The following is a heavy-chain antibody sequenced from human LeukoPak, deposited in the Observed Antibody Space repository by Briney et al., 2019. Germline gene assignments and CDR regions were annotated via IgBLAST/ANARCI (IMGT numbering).Heavy chain of an antibody. D-gene: IGHD4/OR15-4a*01. CDR1: GGSISSTGSF. J-gene: IGHJ5*02. V-gene: IGHV4-39*07. CDR2: IYSGGIT. CDR3: ARGPYGASISKWFDP. Sequence: PSETLSLTCTVSGGSISSTGSFWGWIRQPPGKGLEWIGSIYSGGITYYNPSLKSRVTISEDTSKNQFSLKMTSMTTADTAVYYCARGPYGASISKWFDPWGQGTLVIVSS.